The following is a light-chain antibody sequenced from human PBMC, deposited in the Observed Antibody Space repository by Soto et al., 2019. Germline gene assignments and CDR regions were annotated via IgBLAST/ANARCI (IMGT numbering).Light chain of an antibody. J-gene: IGKJ5*01. V-gene: IGKV3-15*01. CDR1: QSARSN. Sequence: EIVIMQAPPPPFVFTGERPNLPCTCSQSARSNLAWYQRKPGQAHRLIIYGASTRATGIPARFSGSGSGTVFTLTISSLQYEDLAVYYCQQYNNWPQITFGQGTRREIK. CDR3: QQYNNWPQIT. CDR2: GAS.